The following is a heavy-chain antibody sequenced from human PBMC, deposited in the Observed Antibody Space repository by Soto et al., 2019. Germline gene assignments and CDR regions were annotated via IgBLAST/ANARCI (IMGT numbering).Heavy chain of an antibody. CDR1: GFTFSSNA. CDR3: AKDYGSGNYPIDY. CDR2: LIENGADT. Sequence: GGSLRRSCVASGFTFSSNAMSWFRQAPGKGLEWVSGLIENGADTYYADSVKGRFTISRDNSKNTVWLQMSSLREEDTAIYYCAKDYGSGNYPIDYWGQGTQVTVSS. D-gene: IGHD3-10*01. V-gene: IGHV3-23*01. J-gene: IGHJ4*02.